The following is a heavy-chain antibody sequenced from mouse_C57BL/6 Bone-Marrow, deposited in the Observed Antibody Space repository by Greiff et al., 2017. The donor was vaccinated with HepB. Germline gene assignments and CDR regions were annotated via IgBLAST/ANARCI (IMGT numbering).Heavy chain of an antibody. CDR1: GFNIKDYY. D-gene: IGHD2-3*01. J-gene: IGHJ3*01. CDR2: IDPENGDT. CDR3: TSDGYYPAWFAY. V-gene: IGHV14-4*01. Sequence: VQLQQSGAELVRPGASVKLSCTASGFNIKDYYMHWVKQRPEQGLEWIGWIDPENGDTEYASKFQGKATIKADTSSNTAYLQLSSLTSEDTAVYYCTSDGYYPAWFAYWGQGTLVTVSA.